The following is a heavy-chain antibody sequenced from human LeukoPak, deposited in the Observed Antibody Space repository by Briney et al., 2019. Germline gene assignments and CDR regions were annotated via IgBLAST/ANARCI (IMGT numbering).Heavy chain of an antibody. J-gene: IGHJ4*02. D-gene: IGHD4-23*01. Sequence: GGSLRLSCAASGFTFSDYFMSWCRQAPGKGLEWVSAISDSGGTTHYADSVRGRLTTPRDNAKHSLYLQMNSLRAEDTAVYYCANACDYGGNHPFDYWGQGTLVTVSS. V-gene: IGHV3-11*01. CDR1: GFTFSDYF. CDR2: ISDSGGTT. CDR3: ANACDYGGNHPFDY.